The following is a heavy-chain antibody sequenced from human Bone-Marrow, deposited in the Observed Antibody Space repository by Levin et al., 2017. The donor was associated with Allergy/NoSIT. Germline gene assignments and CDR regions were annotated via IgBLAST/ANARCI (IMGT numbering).Heavy chain of an antibody. CDR3: ARSNTDVNRNGFDP. Sequence: GESLKISCAASGFTFSHYSMNWVRQAPGKGLEWVSSISSASDYIFYADSIKGRFTISRDNAQNSLFLQVNSLRAEDTAVYYCARSNTDVNRNGFDPWGQGTLVTVSS. CDR2: ISSASDYI. D-gene: IGHD1-14*01. CDR1: GFTFSHYS. V-gene: IGHV3-21*01. J-gene: IGHJ5*02.